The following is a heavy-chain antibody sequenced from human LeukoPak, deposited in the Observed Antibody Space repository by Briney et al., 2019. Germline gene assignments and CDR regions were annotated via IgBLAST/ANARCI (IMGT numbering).Heavy chain of an antibody. J-gene: IGHJ4*02. D-gene: IGHD3-22*01. CDR1: GGSFSGYY. Sequence: SETLSLTCAVYGGSFSGYYWSWIRQPPGKGLEWIGEINHSGSTNYNPSLKSRVTISVDTSKNQISLKLSSVTAADTAVYYCARGRDSSGYYYGEDYWGQGTLVTVSS. CDR3: ARGRDSSGYYYGEDY. V-gene: IGHV4-34*01. CDR2: INHSGST.